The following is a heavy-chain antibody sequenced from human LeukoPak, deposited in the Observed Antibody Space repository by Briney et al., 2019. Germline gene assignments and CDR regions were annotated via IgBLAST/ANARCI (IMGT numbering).Heavy chain of an antibody. J-gene: IGHJ4*02. D-gene: IGHD6-19*01. Sequence: PSETLSLTCAVYGGSFSSYYWGWIRQPPGKGLEWIGSIYYSGSTYYNPSLKSRVTISVDTSKNQFSLKLSSVTAADTAVYYRARHHTAVAGYYFDYWGQGTLVTVSS. V-gene: IGHV4-39*01. CDR1: GGSFSSYY. CDR3: ARHHTAVAGYYFDY. CDR2: IYYSGST.